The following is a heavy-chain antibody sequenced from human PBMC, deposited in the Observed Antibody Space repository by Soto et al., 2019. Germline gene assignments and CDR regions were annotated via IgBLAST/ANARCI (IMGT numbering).Heavy chain of an antibody. Sequence: GESLKISCKGSGYNFANYWIGWVRQMPGKGLEWMGIIYPGDSETTYSPSFEGQVSISADKSISTTYLQWSSLKASDTAMYYCARQGSYCSSTSCYRWVDPKDHGMDVWGQGTTVTVSS. CDR2: IYPGDSET. V-gene: IGHV5-51*01. J-gene: IGHJ6*02. CDR3: ARQGSYCSSTSCYRWVDPKDHGMDV. CDR1: GYNFANYW. D-gene: IGHD2-2*02.